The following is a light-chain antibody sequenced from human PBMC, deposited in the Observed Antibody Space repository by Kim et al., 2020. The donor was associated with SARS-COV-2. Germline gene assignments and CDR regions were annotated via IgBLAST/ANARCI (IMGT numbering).Light chain of an antibody. V-gene: IGLV1-40*01. CDR3: QSYDSSLSGFVV. Sequence: VTSSWTGSSSNIGAGYDVHWYQQLPGPAPKLLIYGNSNRPSGVPDRFSGSKSGTSASLAITGLQAEDEADYYCQSYDSSLSGFVVFGGGTQLTVL. J-gene: IGLJ2*01. CDR1: SSNIGAGYD. CDR2: GNS.